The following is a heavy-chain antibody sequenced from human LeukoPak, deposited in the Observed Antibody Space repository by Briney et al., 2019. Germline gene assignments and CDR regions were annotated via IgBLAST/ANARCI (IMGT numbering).Heavy chain of an antibody. V-gene: IGHV4-59*08. CDR1: GGSISTYY. Sequence: SETLSLTCTVSGGSISTYYWSWIRQPPGKGLEWIGCFYYSGSATYNPSLKSRVTISIDTSTNQFSLKLSSVTAADTAVYYCATVTTGYYYYGMDVWGQGTTVTVSS. CDR3: ATVTTGYYYYGMDV. D-gene: IGHD4-17*01. J-gene: IGHJ6*02. CDR2: FYYSGSA.